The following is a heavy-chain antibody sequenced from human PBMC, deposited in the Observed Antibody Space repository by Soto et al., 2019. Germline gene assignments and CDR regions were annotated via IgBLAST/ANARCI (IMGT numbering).Heavy chain of an antibody. CDR1: GFTFSSYA. CDR2: ISYDGSNK. V-gene: IGHV3-30-3*01. J-gene: IGHJ4*02. CDR3: ARGDGISGPEGY. D-gene: IGHD2-15*01. Sequence: QVQLVESGGGVVQPGRSLRLSCATSGFTFSSYAMHWVRQAPGKGPEWVAIISYDGSNKYYADSVKGRFIISRDNSKNTLFLHMNSLRTEDTAVYHCARGDGISGPEGYWGQGTLVTVSS.